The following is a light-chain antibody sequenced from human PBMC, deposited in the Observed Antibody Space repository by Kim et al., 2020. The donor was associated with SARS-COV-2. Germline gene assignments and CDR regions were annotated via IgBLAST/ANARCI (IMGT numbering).Light chain of an antibody. CDR2: YSN. J-gene: IGLJ3*02. Sequence: ELTQPPSASGTPGQTVIISCSGGTSNIGNNYVYWYQQFPGTAPKLLISYSNQRASGVPDRFSGSKSGTSASLAISGLRSEDELDYYCAAWDNSLSSVVFGGGTKVTVL. CDR3: AAWDNSLSSVV. V-gene: IGLV1-47*02. CDR1: TSNIGNNY.